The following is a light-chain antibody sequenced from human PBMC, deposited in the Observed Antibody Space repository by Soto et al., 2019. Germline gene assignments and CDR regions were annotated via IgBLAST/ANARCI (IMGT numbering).Light chain of an antibody. Sequence: DIKMTQSPSSVSASVGDRVTITCRASQSISSWLGWYLQKPGTVPKLLIYAASSLQSGVPSRFSGSGAGTEFTLTITSLQPEDYGTYYCQQGDSFPITFGQGTRLEIK. CDR3: QQGDSFPIT. V-gene: IGKV1-12*01. CDR2: AAS. CDR1: QSISSW. J-gene: IGKJ5*01.